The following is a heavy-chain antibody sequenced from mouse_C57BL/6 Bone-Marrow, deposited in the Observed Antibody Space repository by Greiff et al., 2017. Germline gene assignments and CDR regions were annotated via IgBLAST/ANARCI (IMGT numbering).Heavy chain of an antibody. CDR2: IDPENGDT. J-gene: IGHJ3*01. CDR3: TTWRLAGAWFAY. Sequence: VQLQQSGAELVRPGASVKLSCTASGFNIKDDYMHWVKQRPEPGLEWIGWIDPENGDTEYASKFQGKATITASTSSNTAYLQLSSLTSDDTAVYYCTTWRLAGAWFAYWGQGTLVTVSA. V-gene: IGHV14-4*01. CDR1: GFNIKDDY.